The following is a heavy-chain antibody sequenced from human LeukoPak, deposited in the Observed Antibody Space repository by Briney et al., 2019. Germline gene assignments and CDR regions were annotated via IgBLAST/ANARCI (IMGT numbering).Heavy chain of an antibody. D-gene: IGHD6-19*01. J-gene: IGHJ4*02. CDR2: INPNSGGT. CDR1: GYTFTGYY. V-gene: IGHV1-2*02. CDR3: ARDGGSGWYHDY. Sequence: GASVKVSCKASGYTFTGYYMHWVRQTPGQGLEWMGWINPNSGGTNYAQKFQGRVTRTRDTSISTAYMELSRLRSDDTAVYYCARDGGSGWYHDYWGQGTLVTVSS.